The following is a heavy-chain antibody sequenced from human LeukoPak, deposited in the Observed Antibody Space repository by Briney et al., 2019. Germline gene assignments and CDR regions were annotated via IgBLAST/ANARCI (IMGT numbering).Heavy chain of an antibody. CDR1: GFTFSSYW. CDR3: AREPRGWYPRSYYFDY. Sequence: GGSLRLSCAASGFTFSSYWMSWVRQAPGKGLEWVANIKQDGSEKYYVGSVKGRFTISRDNAKNSLYLQMNSLRAEDTAVYYCAREPRGWYPRSYYFDYWGQGTLVTVSS. V-gene: IGHV3-7*01. CDR2: IKQDGSEK. D-gene: IGHD6-19*01. J-gene: IGHJ4*02.